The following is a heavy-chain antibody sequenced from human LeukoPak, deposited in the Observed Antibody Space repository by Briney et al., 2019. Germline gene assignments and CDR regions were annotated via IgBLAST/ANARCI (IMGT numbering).Heavy chain of an antibody. Sequence: SETLSLTCTVSGGSISSGGYYWSWIRQHPGKGLEWIGYIYYSGSTYYNPSLKSRVTISVDTSKNQFTLKLSSVTAADTAVYYCARDGSYCTNGVCYRWFDPWGQGTLVTVSS. J-gene: IGHJ5*02. CDR1: GGSISSGGYY. V-gene: IGHV4-31*03. CDR2: IYYSGST. CDR3: ARDGSYCTNGVCYRWFDP. D-gene: IGHD2-8*01.